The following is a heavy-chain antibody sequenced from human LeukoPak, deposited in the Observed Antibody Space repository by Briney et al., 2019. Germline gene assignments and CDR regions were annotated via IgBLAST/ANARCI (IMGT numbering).Heavy chain of an antibody. CDR2: INHSGST. CDR3: ARVYYYYYMDV. CDR1: GGSFSGYY. J-gene: IGHJ6*03. V-gene: IGHV4-34*01. Sequence: SETLSLTCAVYGGSFSGYYWSWIRQPPGKGLEWIGEINHSGSTNYNPSLKSRVTISVDTSKNQFSPKLSSVTAADTAVYYCARVYYYYYMDVWGKGTAVTVSS.